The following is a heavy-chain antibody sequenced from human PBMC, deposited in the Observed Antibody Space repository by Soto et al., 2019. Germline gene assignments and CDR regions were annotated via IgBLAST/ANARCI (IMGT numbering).Heavy chain of an antibody. D-gene: IGHD2-21*01. Sequence: SETLSLTCTVSADSSSFSNDYWGWIRQPPGKGLQWIGSSSYNGGTFYNPSLKGRVAMSVDASKKLCSLQVTAVTAADTAVYYCVTHSIEVVWRGFDSWGQGSPVTVSS. CDR3: VTHSIEVVWRGFDS. CDR2: SSYNGGT. V-gene: IGHV4-39*01. J-gene: IGHJ4*02. CDR1: ADSSSFSNDY.